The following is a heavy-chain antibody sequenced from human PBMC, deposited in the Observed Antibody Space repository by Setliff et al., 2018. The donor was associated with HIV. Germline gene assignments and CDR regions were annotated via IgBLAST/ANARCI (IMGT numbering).Heavy chain of an antibody. V-gene: IGHV3-43D*04. D-gene: IGHD6-19*01. CDR1: GFTFDDYA. CDR3: AEDRSHVAGFNFDY. CDR2: ISWDGGST. Sequence: PGGSLRLSCAASGFTFDDYAMHWVRQAPGKGLEWVSLISWDGGSTYYADSVKGRFTISRDNSKNSLYLQMNSLRAEDTALYYCAEDRSHVAGFNFDYWGQGTLVTVSS. J-gene: IGHJ4*02.